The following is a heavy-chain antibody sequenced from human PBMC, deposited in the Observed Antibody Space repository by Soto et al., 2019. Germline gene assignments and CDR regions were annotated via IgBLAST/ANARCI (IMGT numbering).Heavy chain of an antibody. CDR3: AGHGGYSY. D-gene: IGHD6-19*01. CDR2: FSSGSSDT. Sequence: EVQLLESGGGLVQAGGSLRLSCAATGFTVRTNGMRWVRQAPGKGLEWVASFSSGSSDTHYADSLKGRFAISRDNSKNTLYLQMNSLRVEDTALYYCAGHGGYSYLGPGTLVTVSS. J-gene: IGHJ4*02. V-gene: IGHV3-23*01. CDR1: GFTVRTNG.